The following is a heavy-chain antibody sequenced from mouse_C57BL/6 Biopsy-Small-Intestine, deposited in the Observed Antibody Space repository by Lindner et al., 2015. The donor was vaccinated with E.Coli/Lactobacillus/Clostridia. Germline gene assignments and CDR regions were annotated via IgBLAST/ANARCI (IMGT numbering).Heavy chain of an antibody. CDR2: INYNTGGT. Sequence: SVKVSCKASGYNFTDYYIHWVRQAPGQGLEWMASINYNTGGTHFAQRFQGRVIMTRDTSISTAYMELSSLRSDDTAVYYCARDPDTPIAIDIWGQGTMVTVSS. V-gene: IGHV1S29*02. J-gene: IGHJ3*01. CDR3: ARDPDTPIAIDI. CDR1: GYNFTDYY.